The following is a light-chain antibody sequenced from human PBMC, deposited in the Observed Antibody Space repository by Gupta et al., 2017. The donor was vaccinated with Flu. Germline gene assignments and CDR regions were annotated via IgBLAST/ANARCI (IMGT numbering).Light chain of an antibody. CDR3: LQYELLPYT. CDR2: GAS. V-gene: IGKV1-33*01. Sequence: DIQMTQSPSSLSASVGDRVTITCRASQDIKKFLNWFQQKPGQAPKLLVHGASNLQTGVPSRFSGLGSGTDFSLTIAGLLPEDVATYFCLQYELLPYTFGLGTKLE. J-gene: IGKJ2*01. CDR1: QDIKKF.